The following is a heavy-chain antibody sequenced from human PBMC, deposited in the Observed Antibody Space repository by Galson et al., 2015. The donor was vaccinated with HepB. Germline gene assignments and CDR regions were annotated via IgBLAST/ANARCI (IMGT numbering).Heavy chain of an antibody. D-gene: IGHD1-14*01. CDR3: ERIGSFVDHYIDP. CDR2: ITGSHGRK. Sequence: SLRLSCAASGFTFKNYVMTWVRQAPGKGLVWVSCITGSHGRKYYEDSVRGRFTISRDNSKTILHLQINNLISDHTAVYHCERIGSFVDHYIDPWGQGTLVSVSS. CDR1: GFTFKNYV. J-gene: IGHJ5*02. V-gene: IGHV3-23*01.